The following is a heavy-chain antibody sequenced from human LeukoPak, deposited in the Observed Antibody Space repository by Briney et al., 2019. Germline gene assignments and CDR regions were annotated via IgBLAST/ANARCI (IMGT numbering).Heavy chain of an antibody. CDR1: GFTFSSYA. V-gene: IGHV3-23*01. CDR2: ISGSGGST. J-gene: IGHJ6*02. D-gene: IGHD2-15*01. CDR3: ARVTLCSGGSCSSFGYYYYGMDV. Sequence: GGSLGLSCAASGFTFSSYAMSWVRQASGKGLEWVSAISGSGGSTYYADSVKGRFTISRDNAKNSLFLQMNSLRAEDTAVYYCARVTLCSGGSCSSFGYYYYGMDVWAQGTTVTVSS.